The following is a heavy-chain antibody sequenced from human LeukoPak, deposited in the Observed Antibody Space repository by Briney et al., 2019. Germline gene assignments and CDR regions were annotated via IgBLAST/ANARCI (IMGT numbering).Heavy chain of an antibody. Sequence: SETLSLTCTVSGGSISSSSYYWGWIRQPPGKGLEWIGSIYYSGSTYYNPSLKSRVTISVDTSKNQFSLKLSSVTAADTAVYYCATQYYYDSSGSIDYWGQGTLVTVSS. D-gene: IGHD3-22*01. CDR3: ATQYYYDSSGSIDY. V-gene: IGHV4-39*07. CDR1: GGSISSSSYY. CDR2: IYYSGST. J-gene: IGHJ4*02.